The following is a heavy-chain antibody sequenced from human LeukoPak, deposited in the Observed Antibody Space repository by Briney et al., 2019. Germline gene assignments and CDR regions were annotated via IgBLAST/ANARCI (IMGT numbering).Heavy chain of an antibody. D-gene: IGHD3-22*01. V-gene: IGHV4-59*01. J-gene: IGHJ4*02. CDR2: IYYSGST. Sequence: SETLSLTCTVSGGSISSYYWSWIRQPPGKGLEWIGYIYYSGSTNYNPYLKSRVTISVDTSKKQFSLKLSSVTAADTAVYYCATDSTYYYDSSGYTYFDYWGQGTLVTVSS. CDR1: GGSISSYY. CDR3: ATDSTYYYDSSGYTYFDY.